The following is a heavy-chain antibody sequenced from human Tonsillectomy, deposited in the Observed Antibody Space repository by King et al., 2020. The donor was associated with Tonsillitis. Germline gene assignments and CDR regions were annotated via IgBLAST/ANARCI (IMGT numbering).Heavy chain of an antibody. D-gene: IGHD3-22*01. CDR3: ARVAYYDSSGYYYPYYFDY. Sequence: VQLVESGAEVKKPGASVKVSCKASGYTFTSYGISWVRQAPGQGLEWMGWISAYNGNTNYAQKLQGRVTMTTDTSTSTAYMELRSLRSDDTAVYYCARVAYYDSSGYYYPYYFDYWGQGTLVTVSS. V-gene: IGHV1-18*01. CDR1: GYTFTSYG. J-gene: IGHJ4*02. CDR2: ISAYNGNT.